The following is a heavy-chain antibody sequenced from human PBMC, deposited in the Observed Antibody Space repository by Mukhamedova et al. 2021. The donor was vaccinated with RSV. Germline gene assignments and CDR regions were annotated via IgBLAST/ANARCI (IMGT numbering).Heavy chain of an antibody. CDR1: ISSGYY. D-gene: IGHD4-17*01. Sequence: ISSGYYWGWIRQPPGKGPEWIGSIYYSGSTYNNPSLQSRATISIDTSKNQFSLNLTSVTAADTAVYYGAREYPGDYIRGSFNIW. CDR2: IYYSGST. J-gene: IGHJ3*02. V-gene: IGHV4-38-2*02. CDR3: AREYPGDYIRGSFNI.